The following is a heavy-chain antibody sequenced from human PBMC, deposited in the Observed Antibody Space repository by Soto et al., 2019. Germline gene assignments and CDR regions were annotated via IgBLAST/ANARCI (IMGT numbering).Heavy chain of an antibody. CDR2: ISYDGSNK. Sequence: GGSLRLSCAASGFTFSYYGMHWVRQAPGKGLEWVAVISYDGSNKYYIDSVKGRFTISRDNSKNTLYLQMNSLRAEDTAVYYCAKDLRSNTWPDYFDYWGQGTLVTVSS. V-gene: IGHV3-30*18. J-gene: IGHJ4*02. CDR3: AKDLRSNTWPDYFDY. D-gene: IGHD1-26*01. CDR1: GFTFSYYG.